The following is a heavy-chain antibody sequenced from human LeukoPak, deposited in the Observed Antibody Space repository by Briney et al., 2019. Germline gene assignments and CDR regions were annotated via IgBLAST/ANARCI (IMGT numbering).Heavy chain of an antibody. J-gene: IGHJ4*02. CDR1: GFIFSRYC. Sequence: GGSLRLSCAASGFIFSRYCMSWVRQAPGKGPEWVANIKQDGGEKYYVESVKGRFTISRDNAKNSLYLQMNNLRAEDTAVYYCGRDQASGLPLGLIDYWGLGTLVTVSS. D-gene: IGHD1-26*01. CDR2: IKQDGGEK. CDR3: GRDQASGLPLGLIDY. V-gene: IGHV3-7*01.